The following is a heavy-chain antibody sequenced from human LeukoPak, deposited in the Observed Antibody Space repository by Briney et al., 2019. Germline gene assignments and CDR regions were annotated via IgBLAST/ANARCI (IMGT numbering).Heavy chain of an antibody. D-gene: IGHD3-10*01. CDR1: GGSISSSSYY. Sequence: SETLSLTCTVSGGSISSSSYYWGWIRQPPGKGLEWIRSIYYSGSTYYNPSLKSRVTISVDTSKNQFSLKLSSVTAADTAVYYCARLAGGYGSGSYYKSHFDYWGQGTLVTVSS. CDR2: IYYSGST. CDR3: ARLAGGYGSGSYYKSHFDY. V-gene: IGHV4-39*01. J-gene: IGHJ4*02.